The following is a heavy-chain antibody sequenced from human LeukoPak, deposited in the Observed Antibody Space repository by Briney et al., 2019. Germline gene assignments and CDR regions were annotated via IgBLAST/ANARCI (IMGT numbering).Heavy chain of an antibody. J-gene: IGHJ6*03. CDR2: IYPCDSDT. V-gene: IGHV5-51*01. Sequence: GESLKIPCRGSGYSFTSYWIGRVRQMPGEGLELMGIIYPCDSDTRYSPSFQGQVTISADKRISTRYLQRSRLKAPDTGMYYCARHKLDNLLGALSKGGFMDVWGKGTTVTVSS. CDR3: ARHKLDNLLGALSKGGFMDV. D-gene: IGHD3-16*01. CDR1: GYSFTSYW.